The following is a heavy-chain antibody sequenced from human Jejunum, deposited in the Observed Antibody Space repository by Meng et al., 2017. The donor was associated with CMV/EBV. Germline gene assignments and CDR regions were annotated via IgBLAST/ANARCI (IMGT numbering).Heavy chain of an antibody. J-gene: IGHJ6*02. CDR1: GYTVTDNH. CDR3: ARHGDYLDV. V-gene: IGHV1-2*02. CDR2: LTPKTGGT. D-gene: IGHD2-21*02. Sequence: VSCKASGYTVTDNHLHWVRQAPGQGLEWMGWLTPKTGGTFYAQKFQGRVTMTGDTSMSTAYMELRRLTADDTAVYYCARHGDYLDVWGQGTTVTVSS.